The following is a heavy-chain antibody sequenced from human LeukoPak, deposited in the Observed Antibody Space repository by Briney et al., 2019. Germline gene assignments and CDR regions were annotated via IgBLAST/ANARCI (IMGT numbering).Heavy chain of an antibody. CDR3: ATVFAEGPNPYYFDY. CDR2: FDPEDGET. Sequence: ASVKVSCKASGYTFTSYGISWVRQAPGKGLEWMGGFDPEDGETIYAQKFQGRVTMTEDTSTDTAYMELSSLRSEDTAVYYCATVFAEGPNPYYFDYWGQGTLVTVSS. CDR1: GYTFTSYG. J-gene: IGHJ4*02. V-gene: IGHV1-24*01. D-gene: IGHD3-10*02.